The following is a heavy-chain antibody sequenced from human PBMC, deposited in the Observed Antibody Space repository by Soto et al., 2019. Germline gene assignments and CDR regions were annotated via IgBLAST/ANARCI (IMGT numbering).Heavy chain of an antibody. Sequence: QVQLVESGGGVVQPGRSLRLSCAASGFTFSSYAMHWVRQAPGKGLEWVAVISFDGDNKYYADSVKGRFTISRDNSKNTLYLQMNSLRAEDAGLYYCTRERSGGSCLDYWGQGTLVTVSS. CDR3: TRERSGGSCLDY. V-gene: IGHV3-30-3*01. CDR1: GFTFSSYA. CDR2: ISFDGDNK. D-gene: IGHD2-15*01. J-gene: IGHJ4*02.